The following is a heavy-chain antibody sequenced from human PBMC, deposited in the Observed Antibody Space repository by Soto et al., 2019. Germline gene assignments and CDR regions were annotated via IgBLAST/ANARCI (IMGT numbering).Heavy chain of an antibody. V-gene: IGHV3-30*02. CDR3: AIARVADAALDH. CDR1: GFIFSNNG. J-gene: IGHJ4*02. Sequence: PGGSLRLSCAGSGFIFSNNGMHWVRQAPGKGLEWVAFMSYDGSAKFYADSVKGRFTISRDNSKSTLFPHMSNLRAEDTAMYYCAIARVADAALDHWGQGTLVTVSS. CDR2: MSYDGSAK. D-gene: IGHD6-6*01.